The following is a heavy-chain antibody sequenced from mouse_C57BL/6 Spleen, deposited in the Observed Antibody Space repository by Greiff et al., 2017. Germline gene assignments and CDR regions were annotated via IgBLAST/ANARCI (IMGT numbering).Heavy chain of an antibody. CDR3: ARNGIYDGYLWYLDV. V-gene: IGHV2-2*01. Sequence: VKLVESGPGLVQPSQSLSITCTASGFSLTSYGVHWVRQSPGQGLEWLGVIWSGGSTDYNAAFISRLSISKDNSKSQVFFKMSSLQADDTAVYYCARNGIYDGYLWYLDVWGTGTTVTVSS. J-gene: IGHJ1*03. CDR1: GFSLTSYG. CDR2: IWSGGST. D-gene: IGHD2-3*01.